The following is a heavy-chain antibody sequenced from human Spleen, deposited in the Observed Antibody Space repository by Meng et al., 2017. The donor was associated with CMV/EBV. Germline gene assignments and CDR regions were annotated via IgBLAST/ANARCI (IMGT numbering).Heavy chain of an antibody. D-gene: IGHD6-19*01. CDR1: GGSISSSSYY. CDR3: AGPGYSSGWYRDY. J-gene: IGHJ4*02. Sequence: VSGGSISSSSYYWGWIRQPPGKGLGWIGSIYYSGSTYYNPSLKSRVTISVDTSKNQFSLKLSSVTAADTAVYYCAGPGYSSGWYRDYWGQGTLVTVSS. CDR2: IYYSGST. V-gene: IGHV4-39*01.